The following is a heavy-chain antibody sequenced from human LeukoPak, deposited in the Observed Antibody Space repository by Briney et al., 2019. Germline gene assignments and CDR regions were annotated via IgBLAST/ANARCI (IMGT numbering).Heavy chain of an antibody. CDR3: AKDPRFDDILTGLAFDI. J-gene: IGHJ3*02. Sequence: PGGSLRLSRAASGFTFSSYGMHWVRQAPGKGLERVAVISYDGSNKYYADSVKGRFTISRDNSKNTLYLQMNSLRAEDTAVYYCAKDPRFDDILTGLAFDIWGQGTMVTVSS. V-gene: IGHV3-30*18. CDR1: GFTFSSYG. D-gene: IGHD3-9*01. CDR2: ISYDGSNK.